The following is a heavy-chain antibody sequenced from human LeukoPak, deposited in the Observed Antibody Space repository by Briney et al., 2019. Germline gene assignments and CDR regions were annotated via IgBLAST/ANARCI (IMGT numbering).Heavy chain of an antibody. J-gene: IGHJ4*02. CDR1: GGPISNYY. V-gene: IGHV4-59*12. CDR2: IYYSGST. D-gene: IGHD6-19*01. CDR3: ARYSSGWYKQLNYFDY. Sequence: SETLSLTYTVSGGPISNYYWSWIRQPPGKGLEWIGYIYYSGSTNYNPSLKSRVTISVDTSKNQFSLKLSSVTAADTAVYYCARYSSGWYKQLNYFDYWGQGTLVTVSS.